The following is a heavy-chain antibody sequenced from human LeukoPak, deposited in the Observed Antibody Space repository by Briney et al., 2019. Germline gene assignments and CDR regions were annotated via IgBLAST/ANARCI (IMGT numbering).Heavy chain of an antibody. CDR2: IYHSGST. CDR3: ARHGSYPSWFDP. Sequence: PSGTLSLTCAVSGGSISSSNWWSWVRPPPGKGLEWTGSIYHSGSTYYNPSLKSRVTISVDTSKNQFSLKLSSVTAADTAVYYCARHGSYPSWFDPWGQGTLVTVSS. D-gene: IGHD1-26*01. CDR1: GGSISSSNW. J-gene: IGHJ5*02. V-gene: IGHV4-4*02.